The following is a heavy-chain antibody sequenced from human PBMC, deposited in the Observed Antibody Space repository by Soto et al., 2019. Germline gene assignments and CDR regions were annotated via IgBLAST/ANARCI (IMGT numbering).Heavy chain of an antibody. D-gene: IGHD2-15*01. Sequence: QVQLVQSGTEVKKPGASVRISCKASGYTFNAYAIYWVRQAPGQSLGWMGWVNAGLGNTEYAQKFQGRVTITRDTSANTAYMDLTSLTSEDTAVYYCARGGYCSGGRCYIWFDPWGQGTLVTVSS. CDR3: ARGGYCSGGRCYIWFDP. J-gene: IGHJ5*02. CDR1: GYTFNAYA. V-gene: IGHV1-3*01. CDR2: VNAGLGNT.